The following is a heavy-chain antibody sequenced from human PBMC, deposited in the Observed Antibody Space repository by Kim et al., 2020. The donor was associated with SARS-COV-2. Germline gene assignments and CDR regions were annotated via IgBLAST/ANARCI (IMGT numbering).Heavy chain of an antibody. Sequence: ASVKVSCKASGYTFTSYAMNWVRQAPGQGLEWMGWINTNTGNPTYAQGFTGRFVFSLDTSVSTAYLQISSLKAEDTAVYYCARDMRFLEWLWNRRNWFDPWGQGTLVTVSS. V-gene: IGHV7-4-1*02. J-gene: IGHJ5*02. CDR3: ARDMRFLEWLWNRRNWFDP. CDR2: INTNTGNP. CDR1: GYTFTSYA. D-gene: IGHD3-3*01.